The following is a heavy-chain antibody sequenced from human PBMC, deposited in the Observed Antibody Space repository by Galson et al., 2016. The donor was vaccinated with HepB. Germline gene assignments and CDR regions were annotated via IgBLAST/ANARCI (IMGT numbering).Heavy chain of an antibody. CDR3: SGVSPIPASPDYYDNLDLYYFGS. J-gene: IGHJ4*02. CDR1: GFTFSTYS. D-gene: IGHD3-22*01. V-gene: IGHV3-21*01. CDR2: ISGRSSHI. Sequence: SLRLSCAASGFTFSTYSMNWVRQAPGKGLEWVSSISGRSSHIYYADSVKGRFTVSRDNAKNSLYLQMNSLRAGDTAVYYWSGVSPIPASPDYYDNLDLYYFGSWGQGTLVTVSS.